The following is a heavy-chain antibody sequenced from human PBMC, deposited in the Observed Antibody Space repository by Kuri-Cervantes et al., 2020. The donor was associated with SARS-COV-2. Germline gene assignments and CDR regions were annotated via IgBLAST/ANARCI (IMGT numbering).Heavy chain of an antibody. J-gene: IGHJ4*02. CDR1: GFTVSSNY. Sequence: GGSLRLSCVASGFTVSSNYMSWVRQAPGKGLEWVSVIYSGGSTYYADSVKGRFTISRDNSKNTLYLQMNSLRAEDTAVYYCARGPDCSSTSCYLGFDYWGQGTLVTVSS. CDR2: IYSGGST. V-gene: IGHV3-53*01. CDR3: ARGPDCSSTSCYLGFDY. D-gene: IGHD2-2*01.